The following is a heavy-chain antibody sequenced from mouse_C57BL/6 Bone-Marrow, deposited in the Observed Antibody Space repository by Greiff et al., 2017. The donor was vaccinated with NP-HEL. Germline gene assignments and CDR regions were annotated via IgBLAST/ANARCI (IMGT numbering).Heavy chain of an antibody. CDR1: GFTFSSYG. V-gene: IGHV5-17*01. CDR3: ARKRAMDY. Sequence: EVKLMESGGDLVKPGGSLKLSCAASGFTFSSYGMHWVRQAPEKGLEWVAYISSGSSTIYYADTVKGRFTISRDNAKNTLFLQMTSLRSEDTAMYYCARKRAMDYWGQGTSVTVSS. J-gene: IGHJ4*01. CDR2: ISSGSSTI.